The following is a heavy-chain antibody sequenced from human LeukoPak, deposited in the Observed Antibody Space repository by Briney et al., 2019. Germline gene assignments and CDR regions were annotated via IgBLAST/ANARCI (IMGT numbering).Heavy chain of an antibody. CDR2: ISGSGGST. Sequence: GGSLRLSCAASRFTFSTYAMSWVRQAPGRGLEWVSTISGSGGSTYYADSVKVRFAISRDNSKNMLYLQMSSLRAEDTAVYYCATDRDSGTPRFDFWGQGTLVTVSS. V-gene: IGHV3-23*01. D-gene: IGHD3-10*01. CDR1: RFTFSTYA. CDR3: ATDRDSGTPRFDF. J-gene: IGHJ4*02.